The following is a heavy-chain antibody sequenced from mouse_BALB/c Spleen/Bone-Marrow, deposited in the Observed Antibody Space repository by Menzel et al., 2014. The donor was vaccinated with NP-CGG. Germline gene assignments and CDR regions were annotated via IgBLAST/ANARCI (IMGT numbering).Heavy chain of an antibody. CDR1: GFTFSDYY. V-gene: IGHV5-4*02. D-gene: IGHD2-14*01. CDR3: ARDGDYRYAWFAY. Sequence: EVQRVESGGGLVKPGGSLKLSCAASGFTFSDYYMYWVRQTPEKRLEWVATISDAGSYTYYPDSVEGRFTISRDNAKNNLYLQMISLKSEDTAMYYCARDGDYRYAWFAYWGQGTLVTVST. CDR2: ISDAGSYT. J-gene: IGHJ3*01.